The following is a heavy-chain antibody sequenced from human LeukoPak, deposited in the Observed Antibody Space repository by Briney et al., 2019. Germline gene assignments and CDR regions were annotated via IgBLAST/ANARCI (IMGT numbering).Heavy chain of an antibody. D-gene: IGHD4-17*01. CDR3: ATGEGGAFDI. CDR2: IYYSVNT. V-gene: IGHV4-30-4*07. J-gene: IGHJ3*02. Sequence: KTSETLSLTCAVSGGSISSGGYSWSWIRQPPGKGLEWIGYIYYSVNTYYSPSLKSRVTISVDTSKNQFSLKLSSVTAADTAVYYCATGEGGAFDIWGQGTMVTVSS. CDR1: GGSISSGGYS.